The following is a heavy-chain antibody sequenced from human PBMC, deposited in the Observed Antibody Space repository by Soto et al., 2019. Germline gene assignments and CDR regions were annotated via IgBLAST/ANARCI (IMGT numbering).Heavy chain of an antibody. D-gene: IGHD1-1*01. CDR3: TRPQRPY. J-gene: IGHJ4*02. CDR2: INHSGST. V-gene: IGHV4-34*01. Sequence: SETLSLTCAVYGGSFSGYYWSWIRQPPGKGLEWIGEINHSGSTNYNPSLKSRVTISVDTSKNQFSLKLSSVTAADTAVYYCTRPQRPYWGQGTLVTVSS. CDR1: GGSFSGYY.